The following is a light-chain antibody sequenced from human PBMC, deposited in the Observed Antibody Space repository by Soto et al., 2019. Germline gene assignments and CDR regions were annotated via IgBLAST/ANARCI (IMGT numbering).Light chain of an antibody. V-gene: IGLV2-14*03. CDR3: NSYTTSSTLV. Sequence: QSALTQPASVSGSPGQSITISCTGTSSDVGGYNFVSWYQQRPGKAPKLMIYEVTSRPSGVSNRFSGSKSGNTASLTISGLQAEDEADYYCNSYTTSSTLVFGTGTKLTVL. CDR2: EVT. CDR1: SSDVGGYNF. J-gene: IGLJ1*01.